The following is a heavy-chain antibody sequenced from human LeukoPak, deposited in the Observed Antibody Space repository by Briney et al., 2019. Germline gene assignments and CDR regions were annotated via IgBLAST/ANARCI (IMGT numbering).Heavy chain of an antibody. CDR1: GFTFSRYS. CDR3: ASRNYYYYYMDV. V-gene: IGHV3-48*01. CDR2: IDSSSSPV. J-gene: IGHJ6*03. Sequence: SGGSLRLSCAASGFTFSRYSMNWVRQAPGRGLEWVSYIDSSSSPVYYADSVKGRFTISRDNAKNSLYLQMNSLRAKDTAVYYCASRNYYYYYMDVWGKGTTVTVSS.